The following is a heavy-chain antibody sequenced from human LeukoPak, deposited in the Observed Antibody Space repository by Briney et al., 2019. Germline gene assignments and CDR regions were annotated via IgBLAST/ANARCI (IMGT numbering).Heavy chain of an antibody. CDR3: ARHRRVNWFDP. V-gene: IGHV4-30-4*01. Sequence: PSETLSLTCTVSGGSISSGDYYWSWIRQPPGEGLEWIGYIYYSGSTYYNPSLKSRVTISVDTSKNQFSLKLSSVTAADTAVYYCARHRRVNWFDPWGQGTLVTVSS. CDR2: IYYSGST. J-gene: IGHJ5*02. CDR1: GGSISSGDYY.